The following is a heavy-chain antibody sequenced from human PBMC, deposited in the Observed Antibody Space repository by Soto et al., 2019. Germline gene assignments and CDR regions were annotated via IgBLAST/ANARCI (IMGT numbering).Heavy chain of an antibody. V-gene: IGHV3-23*01. CDR3: AKLASIYYYGSGSYRPF. J-gene: IGHJ4*02. CDR2: ISGSGGST. D-gene: IGHD3-10*01. Sequence: GGSLRLSCAASGFTFSSYAMSWVRQAPGKGLEWVSAISGSGGSTYYADSVKGRFTISRDNSKNTLYLQMNSLRAEDTAVYYCAKLASIYYYGSGSYRPFWGQGTLVTVSS. CDR1: GFTFSSYA.